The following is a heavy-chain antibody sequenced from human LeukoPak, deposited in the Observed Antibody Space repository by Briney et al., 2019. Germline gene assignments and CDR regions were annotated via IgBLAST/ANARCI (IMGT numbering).Heavy chain of an antibody. CDR2: IRGSGGST. D-gene: IGHD3-22*01. Sequence: GGSLRLSCAASGFTFSSYAMSWVRQAPGKGLEWVAAIRGSGGSTYYADSVKGRFTISRDNSKNTLYLQMNSLRAEDTAVYYCEKDSNGSGYYKGFEYWREGTLLSVPS. CDR3: EKDSNGSGYYKGFEY. J-gene: IGHJ4*02. CDR1: GFTFSSYA. V-gene: IGHV3-23*01.